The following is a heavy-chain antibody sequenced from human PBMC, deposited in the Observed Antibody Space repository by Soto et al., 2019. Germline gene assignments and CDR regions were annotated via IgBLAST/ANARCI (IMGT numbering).Heavy chain of an antibody. D-gene: IGHD1-26*01. J-gene: IGHJ5*02. Sequence: QVQLVQSGTEVKKPGASVKVSCKASGYTFTNYGITWVRQAPGEGLEWMGWISGYNGYTNYAQKVQGRVTMTTDKSTSTAYMELRSLRSDDTSLFYCARSPAATSTSWLDPWGQGTLVTVSS. CDR3: ARSPAATSTSWLDP. CDR2: ISGYNGYT. CDR1: GYTFTNYG. V-gene: IGHV1-18*04.